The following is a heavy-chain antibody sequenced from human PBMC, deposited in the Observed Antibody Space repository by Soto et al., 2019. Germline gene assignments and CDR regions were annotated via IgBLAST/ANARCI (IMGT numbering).Heavy chain of an antibody. CDR2: FDPEDGET. J-gene: IGHJ4*02. CDR3: ATFWSGYPYFDF. V-gene: IGHV1-24*01. CDR1: GYTLTELS. D-gene: IGHD3-3*01. Sequence: GASVKGSCKVSGYTLTELSMYWVRQAPGKGLEWMGGFDPEDGETIYAQKFQGRVTMTEDTSTDTAYMELSSLRSEDTAVYYCATFWSGYPYFDFWGQGTLVTVSS.